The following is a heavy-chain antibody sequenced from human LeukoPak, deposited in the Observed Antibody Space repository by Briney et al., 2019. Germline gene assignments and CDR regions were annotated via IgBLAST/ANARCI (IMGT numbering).Heavy chain of an antibody. CDR2: IIPILGIA. CDR3: AKGRSRVVLGASDY. Sequence: GASVKVSCKASGGTFSSYAISWVRQAPGQGLEWMGRIIPILGIANYAQKFQGRVTITADKSTSTAYMELSSLRSEDTAVYYCAKGRSRVVLGASDYWGQGTLVTVSS. J-gene: IGHJ4*02. CDR1: GGTFSSYA. V-gene: IGHV1-69*04. D-gene: IGHD2-15*01.